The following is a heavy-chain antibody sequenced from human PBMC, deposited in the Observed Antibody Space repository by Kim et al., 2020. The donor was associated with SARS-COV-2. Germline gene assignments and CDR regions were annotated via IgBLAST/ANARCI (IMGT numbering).Heavy chain of an antibody. Sequence: GGSLRLSCAASGFSISDYYMSWIRQAPGKGLEWLSYISNRGSFTNYADSVKGRFTISRDNAKNSLYLQMNSLRAEDTAVYYCARDTTSGRDSYYGMDVWGQGTLVTVSS. CDR1: GFSISDYY. D-gene: IGHD3-10*01. V-gene: IGHV3-11*05. J-gene: IGHJ6*02. CDR2: ISNRGSFT. CDR3: ARDTTSGRDSYYGMDV.